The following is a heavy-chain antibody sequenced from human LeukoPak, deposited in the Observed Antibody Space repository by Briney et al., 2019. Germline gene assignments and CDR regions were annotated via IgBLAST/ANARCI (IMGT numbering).Heavy chain of an antibody. CDR1: GYTFTSYA. CDR3: ARGPPNWGYDY. D-gene: IGHD7-27*01. CDR2: INAGNGNT. J-gene: IGHJ4*02. Sequence: GASVKVSCKASGYTFTSYAMHWVRQAPGQRLEWMGWINAGNGNTKYSQKFQVRVTMARNTSISTAYMELSSLRSDDTAVYYCARGPPNWGYDYWGPGTLVTVSS. V-gene: IGHV1-3*01.